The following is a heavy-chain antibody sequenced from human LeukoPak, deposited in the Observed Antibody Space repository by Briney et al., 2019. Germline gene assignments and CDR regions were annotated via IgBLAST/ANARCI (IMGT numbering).Heavy chain of an antibody. CDR3: AREYYDFWSGYYTGGGFDY. Sequence: SETLSLTCAVYGGSFSGYYWSWIRQPPGKGLEWIGEINHSGSTNCNPSLKSRVTISVDTSKNQFSLKLSSVTAADTAVYYCAREYYDFWSGYYTGGGFDYWGQGTLVTVSS. CDR1: GGSFSGYY. CDR2: INHSGST. D-gene: IGHD3-3*01. J-gene: IGHJ4*02. V-gene: IGHV4-34*01.